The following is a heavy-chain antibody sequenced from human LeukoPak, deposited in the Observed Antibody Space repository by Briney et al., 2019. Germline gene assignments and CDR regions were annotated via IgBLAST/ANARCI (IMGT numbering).Heavy chain of an antibody. J-gene: IGHJ5*02. CDR2: MNPNSGNT. V-gene: IGHV1-8*02. CDR1: GYTFTSYD. Sequence: ASVKVSCKASGYTFTSYDINWVRQAPGQGLEWMGWMNPNSGNTGYAQKFQGRVTMTTDTSTSTAYMELRSLRSDDTAVYYCARTYYYDSSGPWGQGTLVTVSS. CDR3: ARTYYYDSSGP. D-gene: IGHD3-22*01.